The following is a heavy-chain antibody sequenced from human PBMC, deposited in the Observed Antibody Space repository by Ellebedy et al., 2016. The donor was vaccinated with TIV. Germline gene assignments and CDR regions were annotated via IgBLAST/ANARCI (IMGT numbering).Heavy chain of an antibody. D-gene: IGHD4-17*01. CDR2: ITYDGLSK. Sequence: PGGSLRLSCAASGFTFSHYGLHWVRQTPGRGLEWLDFITYDGLSKFYAYSVKGRFTISRDDSKTTVFLQMNSLSSEDTAIYYIARDLDDYGDYVFEYWGQGTLVTVSS. CDR3: ARDLDDYGDYVFEY. V-gene: IGHV3-30*03. CDR1: GFTFSHYG. J-gene: IGHJ4*02.